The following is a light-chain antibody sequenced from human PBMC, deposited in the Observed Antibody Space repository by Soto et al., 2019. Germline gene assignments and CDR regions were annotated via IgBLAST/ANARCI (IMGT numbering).Light chain of an antibody. V-gene: IGKV1-12*01. Sequence: DIQMTQSPSSVSASVGDRVTITCRASQGISSWLAWCQQKPGKAPKLLIYAASSLQSGGPSRFIGSGSGTDFTLTISSLQPEDFATYYCQQANSCPALTFGGGTKVEIK. CDR1: QGISSW. J-gene: IGKJ4*01. CDR3: QQANSCPALT. CDR2: AAS.